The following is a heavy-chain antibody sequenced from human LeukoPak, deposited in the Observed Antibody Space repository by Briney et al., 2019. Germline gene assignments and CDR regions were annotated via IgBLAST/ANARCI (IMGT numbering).Heavy chain of an antibody. CDR1: GGSISSYQ. D-gene: IGHD2-8*02. J-gene: IGHJ4*02. CDR2: IYIRGTT. Sequence: SETLSLTCTVSGGSISSYQWNWIRQPAGKGLEWIGRIYIRGTTTYNPSLKSRVSISVDTSKNQFSLRLSSVTAADTAVYYCARGYWFYFDYWGQGTLVTVSS. V-gene: IGHV4-4*07. CDR3: ARGYWFYFDY.